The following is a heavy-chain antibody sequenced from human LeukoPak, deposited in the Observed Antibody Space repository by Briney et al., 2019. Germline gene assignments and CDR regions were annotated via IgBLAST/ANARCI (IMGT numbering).Heavy chain of an antibody. CDR1: GFTFSSYV. D-gene: IGHD4/OR15-4a*01. V-gene: IGHV3-23*01. J-gene: IGHJ4*02. CDR2: ISGRGGST. CDR3: AKDAKYVFFDY. Sequence: GGSLRLSCAASGFTFSSYVMSWVRQAPGKGLEWVSAISGRGGSTYYADSVKGRVTVYRDNSKKTLYVQMNSLRDEDTAGYYCAKDAKYVFFDYWGQGTLVTVSS.